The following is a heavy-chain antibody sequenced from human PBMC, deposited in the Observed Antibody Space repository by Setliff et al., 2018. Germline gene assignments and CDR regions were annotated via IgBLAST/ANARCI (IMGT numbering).Heavy chain of an antibody. Sequence: GGSLRLSCAASGFSLSDHCVDWVRQAPGKGLEWVGRFRDKASGYTTEYAASVKGRFTISRDDSKNSRDLQMSSLKTEDTAVYYCTRTPCSSSRCLSQLDYWSQGALVTVSS. CDR1: GFSLSDHC. CDR3: TRTPCSSSRCLSQLDY. D-gene: IGHD2-2*01. V-gene: IGHV3-72*01. J-gene: IGHJ4*02. CDR2: FRDKASGYTT.